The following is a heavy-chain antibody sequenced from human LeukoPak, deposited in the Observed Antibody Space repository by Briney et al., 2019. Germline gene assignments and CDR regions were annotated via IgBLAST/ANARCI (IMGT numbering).Heavy chain of an antibody. D-gene: IGHD2-8*02. CDR2: ITSSGGTT. Sequence: PGGSLRLSCAASGFTFSTYVMTWVRQAPGKGLEWVSLITSSGGTTFYADSVKGRFTISRDNSKNTLYLQMSSLRAEDTALYYCVKKVGGVKAFDIRGQGTMVTVSS. CDR3: VKKVGGVKAFDI. CDR1: GFTFSTYV. V-gene: IGHV3-23*01. J-gene: IGHJ3*02.